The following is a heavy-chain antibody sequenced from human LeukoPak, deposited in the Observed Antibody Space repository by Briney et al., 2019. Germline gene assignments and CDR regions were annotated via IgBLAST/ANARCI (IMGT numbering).Heavy chain of an antibody. V-gene: IGHV1-2*02. CDR3: EIKSEFLDAFDV. Sequence: ASGKVSCKASGYTFTGYYLHWVRQAPGQGLEWMGWINPNSRDTNYAQKFQGRVTMTRDTSITTAYMELSRLRSDDTAMYYCEIKSEFLDAFDVWGQGTVVTVSS. CDR2: INPNSRDT. J-gene: IGHJ3*01. D-gene: IGHD3-3*01. CDR1: GYTFTGYY.